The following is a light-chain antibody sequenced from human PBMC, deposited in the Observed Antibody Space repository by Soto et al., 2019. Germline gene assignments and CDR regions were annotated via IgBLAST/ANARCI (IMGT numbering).Light chain of an antibody. Sequence: IVLTHSPATLSVSSWHRFTIYFRASQSVDINLAWYQQKAGQAPRLLVYGASTKATDMPGRFSGRGSGTEFTLTINNLQSEDFAVYYCQQYRNWPRTFGQGTKVDNK. J-gene: IGKJ1*01. CDR1: QSVDIN. CDR2: GAS. V-gene: IGKV3-15*01. CDR3: QQYRNWPRT.